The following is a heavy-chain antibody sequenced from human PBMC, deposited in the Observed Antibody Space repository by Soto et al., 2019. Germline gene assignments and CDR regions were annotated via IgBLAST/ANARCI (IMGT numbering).Heavy chain of an antibody. CDR3: ARSITLVRGVTHYYYYGMDV. J-gene: IGHJ6*02. CDR2: IIPIFGTA. V-gene: IGHV1-69*01. D-gene: IGHD3-10*01. CDR1: GGTFRSYA. Sequence: QVQLVQSGAEVKKPGSSVKVSCKASGGTFRSYAISWVRQAPGQGLEWMGGIIPIFGTANYAQKFQGRVTITADESTSTAYMELSSLRSEDTAVYYCARSITLVRGVTHYYYYGMDVWGQGTTVTVSS.